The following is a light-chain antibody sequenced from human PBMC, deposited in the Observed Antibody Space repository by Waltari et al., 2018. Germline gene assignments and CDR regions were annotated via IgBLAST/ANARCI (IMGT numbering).Light chain of an antibody. J-gene: IGLJ3*02. CDR3: QTGGHGTWV. CDR1: SGHSSNV. Sequence: QLVLTQSPSASASLGASIKLTCTLSSGHSSNVIAWLQQQPEKGPRFLMKVNSDGSHRKGDAIPDRFSGSSSGSARYLSISSLQSEDEAYYFCQTGGHGTWVFGGGTKLTVL. V-gene: IGLV4-69*01. CDR2: VNSDGSH.